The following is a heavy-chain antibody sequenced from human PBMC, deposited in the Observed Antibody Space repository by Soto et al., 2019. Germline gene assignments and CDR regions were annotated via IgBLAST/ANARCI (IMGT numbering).Heavy chain of an antibody. J-gene: IGHJ6*02. D-gene: IGHD5-12*01. V-gene: IGHV1-69*13. Sequence: SVKVSCKASGDTFSSYPISWVRQAPGQGLEWMGGIIPILDTANYAQKIQGRATITADESTSTAYMELSSLRSEDTAVYYCARGGYRGYDFLLDVWAQGTTVTVSS. CDR2: IIPILDTA. CDR3: ARGGYRGYDFLLDV. CDR1: GDTFSSYP.